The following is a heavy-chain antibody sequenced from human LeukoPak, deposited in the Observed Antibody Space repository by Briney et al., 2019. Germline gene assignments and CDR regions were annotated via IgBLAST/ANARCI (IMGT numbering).Heavy chain of an antibody. J-gene: IGHJ4*02. V-gene: IGHV6-1*01. Sequence: SQALSLTCAISGDSVSSSSAAWNWIRQSPSRGLEWLGRTYYRSKWFNAYAVSVKSRITINPDTSKNQFSLQLNSVTPEDTAVYYCARGLLTGPYYFDYWGQGALVTVSS. CDR3: ARGLLTGPYYFDY. CDR2: TYYRSKWFN. D-gene: IGHD7-27*01. CDR1: GDSVSSSSAA.